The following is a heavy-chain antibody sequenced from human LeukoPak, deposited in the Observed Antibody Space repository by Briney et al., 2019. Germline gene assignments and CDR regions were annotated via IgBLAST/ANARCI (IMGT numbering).Heavy chain of an antibody. CDR3: ARSPNQWPNVRVDH. CDR1: GFTVLSNW. D-gene: IGHD6-19*01. CDR2: ISSDSSAT. J-gene: IGHJ4*02. Sequence: PGGSLRLSCTASGFTVLSNWMSWVRHAPGKGLELIAYISSDSSATYYADSVKGRFTISRDDAKTSLFLQMNSLRVEDTAVHYCARSPNQWPNVRVDHWGQGTLVTVSS. V-gene: IGHV3-48*01.